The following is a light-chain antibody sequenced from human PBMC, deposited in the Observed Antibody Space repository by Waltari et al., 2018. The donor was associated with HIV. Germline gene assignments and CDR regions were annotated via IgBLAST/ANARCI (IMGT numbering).Light chain of an antibody. J-gene: IGLJ2*01. CDR2: DVN. CDR1: SSDIGSYNL. CDR3: SSYAGARGGV. V-gene: IGLV2-23*02. Sequence: QSALTQPASVSESPGQSITISCSGTSSDIGSYNLVSGYQQHPGKAPKLIIYDVNKPPSGVSNRFSGSKSGNTASLTISGLQAEDEADYYCSSYAGARGGVFGGGTKLTVL.